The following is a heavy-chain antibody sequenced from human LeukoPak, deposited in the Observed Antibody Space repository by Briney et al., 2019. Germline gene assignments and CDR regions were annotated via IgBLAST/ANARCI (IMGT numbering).Heavy chain of an antibody. V-gene: IGHV5-10-1*01. D-gene: IGHD5-12*01. CDR1: GNSFTKCW. J-gene: IGHJ4*02. CDR3: ARAYSGYDSFDY. CDR2: IDPSDSQT. Sequence: LGESLKISCKGFGNSFTKCWINWVRQMPGKGLEWMGRIDPSDSQTNYSPSFQGHVTISADKSITTAYLQWSSLKASDTGIYYCARAYSGYDSFDYWGQGTLVTVSS.